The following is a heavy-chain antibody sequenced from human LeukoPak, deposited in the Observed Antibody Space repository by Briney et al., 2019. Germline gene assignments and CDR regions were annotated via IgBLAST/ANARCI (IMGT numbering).Heavy chain of an antibody. D-gene: IGHD1-1*01. Sequence: SVKVSCKASGGTFSSYAISWVRQAPGQGLEWMGRIIPILGIANYAQKFEGRVTITADKSTSTAYMELSSLRSEDTAVYYCARSQVDNWNDDGLVGEYWGQGTLVTVSS. CDR2: IIPILGIA. CDR1: GGTFSSYA. CDR3: ARSQVDNWNDDGLVGEY. J-gene: IGHJ4*02. V-gene: IGHV1-69*04.